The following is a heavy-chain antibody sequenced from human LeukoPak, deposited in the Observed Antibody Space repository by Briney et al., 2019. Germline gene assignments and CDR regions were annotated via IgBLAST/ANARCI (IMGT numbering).Heavy chain of an antibody. V-gene: IGHV3-21*01. Sequence: AGGSLRLSCAASGFTFSSYSMNWVRQAPGKGLEWVSSISSSSSYIYYADSVKGRFTISRDNAKNSLYLQMNSLRAEDTAVYYCARGSNCSSTSCQGYYYGMDVWGQGTTVTAPS. CDR3: ARGSNCSSTSCQGYYYGMDV. CDR1: GFTFSSYS. CDR2: ISSSSSYI. D-gene: IGHD2-2*01. J-gene: IGHJ6*02.